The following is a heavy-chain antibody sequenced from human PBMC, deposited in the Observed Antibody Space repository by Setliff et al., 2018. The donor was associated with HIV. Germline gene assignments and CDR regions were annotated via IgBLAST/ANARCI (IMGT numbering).Heavy chain of an antibody. CDR3: ARLRIAAKNYFDY. CDR2: IYYSGST. J-gene: IGHJ4*02. V-gene: IGHV4-39*01. CDR1: GGSLSSSSYY. D-gene: IGHD6-25*01. Sequence: PSETLSLTCTVSGGSLSSSSYYWGWIRQPPGKGLEWIGSIYYSGSTYYNPSLKRRVTISVDTSKNQFSLKLSSVTAADTAVYYCARLRIAAKNYFDYWGQGTLVTVSS.